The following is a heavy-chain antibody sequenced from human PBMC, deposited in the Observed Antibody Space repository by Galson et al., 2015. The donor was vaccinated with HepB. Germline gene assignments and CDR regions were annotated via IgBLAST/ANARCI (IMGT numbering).Heavy chain of an antibody. D-gene: IGHD6-19*01. Sequence: SLRLSCAASGFSFGSYWMSWARQAPGRGLEWVANIKQDGSEKYYVDSVKGRFTISRDNAKTSLYLQMNSLRVEDTAVYYCTRDSRSGQWGPGGMDVWGQGTTVTVSS. J-gene: IGHJ6*02. V-gene: IGHV3-7*01. CDR2: IKQDGSEK. CDR1: GFSFGSYW. CDR3: TRDSRSGQWGPGGMDV.